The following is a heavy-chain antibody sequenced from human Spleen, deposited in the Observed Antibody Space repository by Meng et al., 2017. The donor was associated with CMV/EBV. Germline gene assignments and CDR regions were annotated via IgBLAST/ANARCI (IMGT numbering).Heavy chain of an antibody. CDR1: GGTFRSYG. J-gene: IGHJ6*02. CDR3: ARAMRIAARPSEVDYYYGMDV. Sequence: SVKVSCKASGGTFRSYGISWVRQARGQGLEWMGGIIPIDGIAKYAQKFQGRVTITTDGSASTTYMELRSLRSEDTAAYYCARAMRIAARPSEVDYYYGMDVWGQGALVTVSS. V-gene: IGHV1-69*05. CDR2: IIPIDGIA. D-gene: IGHD6-6*01.